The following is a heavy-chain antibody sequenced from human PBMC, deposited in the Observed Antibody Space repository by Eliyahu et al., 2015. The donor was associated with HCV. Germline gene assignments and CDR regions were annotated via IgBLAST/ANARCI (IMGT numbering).Heavy chain of an antibody. V-gene: IGHV3-30*03. J-gene: IGHJ4*02. D-gene: IGHD5-18*01. CDR3: ALQLWVD. CDR2: ISYDGSNK. CDR1: GFTFSSYG. Sequence: QVQLVESGGGVVQXXRSLRLSCAASGFTFSSYGMHWVRQAPGKGLEWVAVISYDGSNKYYADSVKGRFTISRDNSKNTLYLQMNSLRAEDTAVYYCALQLWVDWGQGTLVTVSS.